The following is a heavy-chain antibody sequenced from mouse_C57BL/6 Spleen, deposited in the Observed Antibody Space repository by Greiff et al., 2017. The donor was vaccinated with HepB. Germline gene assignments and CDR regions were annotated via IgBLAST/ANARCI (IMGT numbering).Heavy chain of an antibody. Sequence: EVQLQQSGPELVKPGASVKISCKASGYSFTDYNMNWVKQSNGKSLEWIGVINPNYGTTSYNQKFKGKATLTVDQSSSTAYMQLNSLTSEDSAVYYCSRPDSSGYLYWFGYWGQGTTLTVSS. CDR1: GYSFTDYN. CDR2: INPNYGTT. V-gene: IGHV1-39*01. J-gene: IGHJ2*01. CDR3: SRPDSSGYLYWFGY. D-gene: IGHD3-2*01.